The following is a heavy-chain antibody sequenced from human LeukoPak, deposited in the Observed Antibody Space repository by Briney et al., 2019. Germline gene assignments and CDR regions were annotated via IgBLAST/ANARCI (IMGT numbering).Heavy chain of an antibody. Sequence: GASVKVSSKASGYTFSDYYIHWVRQAPGQGLEWMGMINPSGGSTSYAQKFQGRVTMTRDTSTSTVYMDLNSLRSEDTAVYFCARSIRGCSSTPCYEDYWGQGTLVTVSS. V-gene: IGHV1-46*01. CDR1: GYTFSDYY. D-gene: IGHD2-2*01. CDR2: INPSGGST. J-gene: IGHJ4*02. CDR3: ARSIRGCSSTPCYEDY.